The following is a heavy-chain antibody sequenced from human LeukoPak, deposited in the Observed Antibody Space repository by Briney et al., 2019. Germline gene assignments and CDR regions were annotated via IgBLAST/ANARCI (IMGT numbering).Heavy chain of an antibody. CDR1: GGSISSSSYY. Sequence: SETLFLTCTVSGGSISSSSYYWGWIRQPPGKGLEWIGSIYYSGSTYYNPSLKSRVTISVDTSKNQFSLKLSSVTAADTAVYYCARLAVTPRDSAFDYWGQGTLVTVSS. D-gene: IGHD4-11*01. CDR2: IYYSGST. V-gene: IGHV4-39*01. J-gene: IGHJ4*02. CDR3: ARLAVTPRDSAFDY.